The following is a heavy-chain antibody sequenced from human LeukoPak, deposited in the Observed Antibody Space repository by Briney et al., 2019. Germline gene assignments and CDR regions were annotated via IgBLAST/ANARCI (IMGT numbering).Heavy chain of an antibody. D-gene: IGHD5-18*01. CDR3: ARDAYSYGANYFDY. CDR1: GFTFSSYS. J-gene: IGHJ4*02. Sequence: PGGSLRLSCAASGFTFSSYSMNWVRQAPGEGLEWVSSISSSSSYIYYADSVKGRFTISRDNAKNSLYLQMNSLRAEDTAVYYCARDAYSYGANYFDYWGQGTLVTVSS. V-gene: IGHV3-21*04. CDR2: ISSSSSYI.